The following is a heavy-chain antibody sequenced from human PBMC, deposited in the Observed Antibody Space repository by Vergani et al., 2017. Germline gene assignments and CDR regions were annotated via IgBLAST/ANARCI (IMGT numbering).Heavy chain of an antibody. CDR2: ISSDGGST. CDR3: AGPQGTSAYYYGGFDY. CDR1: GFTFSTYA. D-gene: IGHD3-22*01. J-gene: IGHJ4*02. V-gene: IGHV3-23*04. Sequence: EMQLVESGGGVVRPGGSLRLSCVISGFTFSTYAMTWVRQAPGKGLEWVSTISSDGGSTYYADSVKGRFTISKDNSKNTLSLQMNSLTAEDTAIYYCAGPQGTSAYYYGGFDYWGQGILVTVSS.